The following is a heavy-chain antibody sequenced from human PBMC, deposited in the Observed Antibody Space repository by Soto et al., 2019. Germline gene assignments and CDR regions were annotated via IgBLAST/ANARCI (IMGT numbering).Heavy chain of an antibody. Sequence: GGSLRLSCAASGFTFSSYSMNWVRQAPGKGLEWVSSISSSSSFIYYADSVKGRFTISRDNAKNSLYLQMNSLRAEDTAVYYGARDRAERFDWISSWVDPWGQGTLVTVSS. CDR3: ARDRAERFDWISSWVDP. CDR2: ISSSSSFI. J-gene: IGHJ5*02. CDR1: GFTFSSYS. V-gene: IGHV3-21*01. D-gene: IGHD3-9*01.